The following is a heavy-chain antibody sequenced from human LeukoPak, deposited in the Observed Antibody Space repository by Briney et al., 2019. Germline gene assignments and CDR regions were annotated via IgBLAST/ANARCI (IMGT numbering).Heavy chain of an antibody. CDR3: AKGSYYDSSGSFYFDY. J-gene: IGHJ4*02. CDR2: MSGSGDNT. CDR1: GFTFSSDA. Sequence: GGSLRLSCAPSGFTFSSDAMSWGRQAPGKGLEWVSGMSGSGDNTYYADSVKGRFTISRDNSKNTLYVQVNSLGTEDTAAYYCAKGSYYDSSGSFYFDYWGQGTLVTVSS. D-gene: IGHD3-22*01. V-gene: IGHV3-23*01.